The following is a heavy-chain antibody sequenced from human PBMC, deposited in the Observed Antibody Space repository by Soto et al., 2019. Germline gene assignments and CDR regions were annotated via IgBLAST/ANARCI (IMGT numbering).Heavy chain of an antibody. D-gene: IGHD3-3*01. CDR3: ARGGGVGVAGSAAFDM. CDR1: GYPVTAYY. V-gene: IGHV1-2*02. J-gene: IGHJ3*02. Sequence: QLHLVQSGAVVKKPGASVTVSCSASGYPVTAYYMHWVRQAPGRGLEWMGGINPATGAAKYTQTFQGSVTMTRDTSTSPVFMELSGQTSAYTAFFYCARGGGVGVAGSAAFDMWGQGTLVTVSS. CDR2: INPATGAA.